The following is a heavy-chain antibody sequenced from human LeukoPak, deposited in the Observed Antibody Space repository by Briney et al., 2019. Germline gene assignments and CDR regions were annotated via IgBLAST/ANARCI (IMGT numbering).Heavy chain of an antibody. CDR1: GESVSSNNAA. D-gene: IGHD1-14*01. CDR2: TYYRSKWYN. CDR3: ARGTPNTGYFDF. V-gene: IGHV6-1*01. J-gene: IGHJ4*02. Sequence: SQTLSPTCAISGESVSSNNAAWTWIRQSPSRGLEWLGRTYYRSKWYNDYAGSVKSRININADTSKNQISLQLNSVTPEDTAVYYCARGTPNTGYFDFWGQGTLVTVSS.